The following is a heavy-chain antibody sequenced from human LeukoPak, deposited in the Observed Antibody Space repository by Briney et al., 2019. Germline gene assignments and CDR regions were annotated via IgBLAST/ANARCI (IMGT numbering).Heavy chain of an antibody. CDR1: GGSISSYY. Sequence: SETLSLTCTVSGGSISSYYWSWIRQPPGKGLEWIGEINHSGSTNYNPSLKSRVTISVDTSKSQFSLKLSSVTAADTAVYYCARGAHYYYYYGMDVWGQGTTVTVSS. CDR3: ARGAHYYYYYGMDV. V-gene: IGHV4-34*01. CDR2: INHSGST. J-gene: IGHJ6*02.